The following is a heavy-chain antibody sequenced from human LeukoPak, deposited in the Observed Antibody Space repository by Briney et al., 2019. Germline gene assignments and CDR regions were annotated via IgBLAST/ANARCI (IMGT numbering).Heavy chain of an antibody. J-gene: IGHJ5*02. D-gene: IGHD1-14*01. Sequence: GESLKISCKGSEYDFANCWIGWVRQMPGKGLEWMGIVYPAGSRIHYSPSFQGQVTMSVDRSISTAYLQWTSLKAPDTAMYFCARRKFSDTWFDPWGQGTLVTVSS. CDR1: EYDFANCW. V-gene: IGHV5-51*01. CDR3: ARRKFSDTWFDP. CDR2: VYPAGSRI.